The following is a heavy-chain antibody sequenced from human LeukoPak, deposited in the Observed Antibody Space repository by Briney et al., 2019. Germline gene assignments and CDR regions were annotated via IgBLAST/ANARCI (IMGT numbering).Heavy chain of an antibody. V-gene: IGHV3-21*01. CDR3: ARGFYDFWSGSQPFDY. CDR2: ISSSSSYI. Sequence: GGSLRLSCAASGFTFSSYSMNWVRQAPGKGLEWVSSISSSSSYIYYADSVKGRFTISRDNAKNSLYLQMNSLRAEDTAVYYCARGFYDFWSGSQPFDYWGQGTLATVSS. J-gene: IGHJ4*02. CDR1: GFTFSSYS. D-gene: IGHD3-3*01.